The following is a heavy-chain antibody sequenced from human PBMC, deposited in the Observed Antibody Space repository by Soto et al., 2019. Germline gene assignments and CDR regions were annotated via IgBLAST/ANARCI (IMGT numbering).Heavy chain of an antibody. D-gene: IGHD3-10*01. Sequence: ASVKVSCKASGYTFTSYGISWVRQAPGQGLEWMGWISAYNGNTNYAQKLQGRVTMTTDTSTSTAYMELRSLRSDDTAVYYCARDKAAGFGEFMNYYYYGMDVWGQGTTVTVSS. V-gene: IGHV1-18*01. J-gene: IGHJ6*02. CDR3: ARDKAAGFGEFMNYYYYGMDV. CDR1: GYTFTSYG. CDR2: ISAYNGNT.